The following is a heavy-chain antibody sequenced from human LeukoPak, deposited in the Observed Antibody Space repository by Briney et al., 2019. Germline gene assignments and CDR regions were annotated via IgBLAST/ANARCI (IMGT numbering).Heavy chain of an antibody. J-gene: IGHJ4*02. V-gene: IGHV3-53*01. CDR3: AKGYNYAYEY. D-gene: IGHD5-18*01. CDR1: GFTVSSSY. CDR2: IYSGGST. Sequence: QAGGSLRLSCAASGFTVSSSYMSWVRQAPGKGLEWVSLIYSGGSTYYAASVKGRFTISRDNSKNTLYLQMNSLRPEDTAVYYCAKGYNYAYEYWGQGTLVTVSS.